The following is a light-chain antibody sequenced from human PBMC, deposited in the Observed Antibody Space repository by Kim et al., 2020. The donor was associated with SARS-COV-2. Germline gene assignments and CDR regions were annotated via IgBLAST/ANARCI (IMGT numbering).Light chain of an antibody. J-gene: IGLJ3*02. Sequence: GKSITISCTGTSSDIGGYNYVSWYQQHPGKAPKLLIYDVTKWPSGVSNRFSGSKSGNTASLTISGLQAEDEADYYCSSYTSSKTWVFGGGTQLTVL. CDR1: SSDIGGYNY. CDR2: DVT. CDR3: SSYTSSKTWV. V-gene: IGLV2-14*03.